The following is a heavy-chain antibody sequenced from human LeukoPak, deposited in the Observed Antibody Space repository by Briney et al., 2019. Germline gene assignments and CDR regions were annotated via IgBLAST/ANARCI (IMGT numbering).Heavy chain of an antibody. Sequence: GGSLRLSCAASGFIFDEYGMSWGRQAPGKGLEWVSAISGSGGSTYYADSVKGRFTISRDNSKNTLYLQMNSLRAEDTAVYYCAKADGDAFDIWGQGTMVTVSS. CDR1: GFIFDEYG. CDR3: AKADGDAFDI. J-gene: IGHJ3*02. V-gene: IGHV3-23*01. CDR2: ISGSGGST.